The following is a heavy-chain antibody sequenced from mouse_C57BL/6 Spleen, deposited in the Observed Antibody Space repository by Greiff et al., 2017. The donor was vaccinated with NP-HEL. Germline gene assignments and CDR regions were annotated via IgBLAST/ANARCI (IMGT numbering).Heavy chain of an antibody. CDR2: IYPGSGNT. Sequence: VQLQQSGAELVRPGASVKLSCKASGYTFTDYYINWVNQRPGQGLEWIARIYPGSGNTYYNEKFKGKATLTAEKSSSTAYMQLSSLTSEDSAVYFCARGITTVVAHFDYWGQGTTLTVSS. CDR1: GYTFTDYY. CDR3: ARGITTVVAHFDY. D-gene: IGHD1-1*01. J-gene: IGHJ2*01. V-gene: IGHV1-76*01.